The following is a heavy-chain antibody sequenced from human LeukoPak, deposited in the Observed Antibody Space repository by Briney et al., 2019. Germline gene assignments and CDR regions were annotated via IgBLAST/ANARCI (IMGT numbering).Heavy chain of an antibody. D-gene: IGHD6-19*01. V-gene: IGHV4-61*01. J-gene: IGHJ5*02. CDR2: IYYSGST. CDR3: ARDYSSGWYRFDP. CDR1: GGTVISGSYY. Sequence: SETLSLTCIVSGGTVISGSYYWSWIRQPPGKGLEWIGHIYYSGSTNYNPSLKSRVTISVDTSKFQFSLKLSSVTAADTAVYYCARDYSSGWYRFDPWGQGTLVTVSS.